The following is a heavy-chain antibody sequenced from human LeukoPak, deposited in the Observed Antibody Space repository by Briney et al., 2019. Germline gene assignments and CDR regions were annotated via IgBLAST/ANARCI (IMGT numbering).Heavy chain of an antibody. J-gene: IGHJ3*02. Sequence: PGGSLRLSCAASGYAFSSYAMHWVRQAPGKGLEWVAVISYDGSNKYYADSVKGRFTISRDNSKNTLYLQMNSLRAEDTAVYYCARRICTSCPDAFDIWGQGTMVTVSS. D-gene: IGHD2-2*01. CDR1: GYAFSSYA. CDR3: ARRICTSCPDAFDI. V-gene: IGHV3-30-3*01. CDR2: ISYDGSNK.